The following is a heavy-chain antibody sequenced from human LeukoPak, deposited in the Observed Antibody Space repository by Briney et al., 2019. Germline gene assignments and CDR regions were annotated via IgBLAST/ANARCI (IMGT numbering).Heavy chain of an antibody. CDR1: GDSIISSRYY. CDR2: IFYSGST. D-gene: IGHD2-8*02. J-gene: IGHJ6*03. Sequence: SETLSLTCTVAGDSIISSRYYWGWIRQPPGKGLEWIGNIFYSGSTFYNPSLNGRVTISVDTSKNQFSLKLNSVTATDTAVYYCARHLPPGPSTGMDVWGKGTSVTVSS. CDR3: ARHLPPGPSTGMDV. V-gene: IGHV4-39*01.